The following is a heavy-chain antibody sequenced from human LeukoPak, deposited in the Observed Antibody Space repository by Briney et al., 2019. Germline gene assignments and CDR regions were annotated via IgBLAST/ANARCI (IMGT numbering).Heavy chain of an antibody. Sequence: PSETLSLTCTVSGGSISSYYWSWIRQPPGKGLEWIGYIYYSGSTNYNPSLKSRVIISVDTSKNQFSLKLSSVTAADTAVYYCARVRVEYSSSYFDYWGQGTLVTVSS. CDR2: IYYSGST. CDR3: ARVRVEYSSSYFDY. V-gene: IGHV4-59*01. D-gene: IGHD6-6*01. J-gene: IGHJ4*02. CDR1: GGSISSYY.